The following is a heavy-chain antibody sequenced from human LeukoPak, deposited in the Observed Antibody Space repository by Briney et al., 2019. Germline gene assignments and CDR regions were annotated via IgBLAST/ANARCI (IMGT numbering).Heavy chain of an antibody. J-gene: IGHJ3*02. V-gene: IGHV3-11*04. CDR2: ISSSGSTI. Sequence: PGGSLRLSCAASGFTFSDYYMSWIHQAPGKGLEWVSYISSSGSTIYYADSVKGRFTISRDNAKNSLYLQMNSLRAEDTAVYYCASCPYCGGDQLAFDIFGQGGMVTVSS. CDR1: GFTFSDYY. D-gene: IGHD2-21*02. CDR3: ASCPYCGGDQLAFDI.